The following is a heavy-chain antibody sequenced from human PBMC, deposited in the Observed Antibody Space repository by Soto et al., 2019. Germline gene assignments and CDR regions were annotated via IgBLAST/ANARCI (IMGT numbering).Heavy chain of an antibody. CDR1: GFTFSSYA. CDR3: AKAIAARSWKMAYYYYGMDV. D-gene: IGHD6-6*01. CDR2: ISGSGGST. V-gene: IGHV3-23*01. Sequence: PGGSLGLSCAASGFTFSSYAMSWVRQAPGKGLEWVSAISGSGGSTYYADSVKGRFTISRDNSKNTLYLQMNSLRAEDTAVYYCAKAIAARSWKMAYYYYGMDVWGQGTKVTVSS. J-gene: IGHJ6*02.